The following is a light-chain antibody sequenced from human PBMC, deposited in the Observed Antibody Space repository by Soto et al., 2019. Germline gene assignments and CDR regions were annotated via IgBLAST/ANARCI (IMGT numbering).Light chain of an antibody. CDR2: STT. V-gene: IGLV7-43*01. CDR3: LLYYDGARV. Sequence: QTVVTQEPSITVSPGGTATLTCASSTGEVTGGYDQNGSQQKPGQAPTSLMYSTTTRHSWTPARFSGSLLGGKAALTLSGVQPEDEAEYYCLLYYDGARVFGGGTKLTVL. CDR1: TGEVTGGYD. J-gene: IGLJ2*01.